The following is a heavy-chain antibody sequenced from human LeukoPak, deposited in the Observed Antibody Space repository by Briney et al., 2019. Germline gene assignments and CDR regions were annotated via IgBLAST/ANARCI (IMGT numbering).Heavy chain of an antibody. CDR3: ARGPYSYDSSGAFDI. D-gene: IGHD3-22*01. Sequence: SETLSLTCTVSGGSISSYYWSWIRQPPGKGLECIGFIYYSETTNYNPSLKSRVTISVDTSKNQFSLKLSSVTAADTAVYFCARGPYSYDSSGAFDIWGQGTMVTVSS. V-gene: IGHV4-59*08. CDR1: GGSISSYY. CDR2: IYYSETT. J-gene: IGHJ3*02.